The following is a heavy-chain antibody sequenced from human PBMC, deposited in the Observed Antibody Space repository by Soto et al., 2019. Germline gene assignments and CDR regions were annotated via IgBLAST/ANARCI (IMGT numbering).Heavy chain of an antibody. CDR3: ARDSGGDSGYINYYYYGMDV. J-gene: IGHJ6*02. V-gene: IGHV1-69*01. CDR1: GGTFSRHA. D-gene: IGHD5-12*01. Sequence: QVQLVQSGAEVRKPGSSVKVSCKASGGTFSRHAISWVRQAPGQGLEWMGGIIPIFGTANHAQKFQGRVTIIADESTSTVYMELSSLRSEDTAMYYCARDSGGDSGYINYYYYGMDVWGQGTTVTVSS. CDR2: IIPIFGTA.